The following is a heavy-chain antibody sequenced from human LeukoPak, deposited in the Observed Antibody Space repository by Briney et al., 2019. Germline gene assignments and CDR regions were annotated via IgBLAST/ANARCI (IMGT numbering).Heavy chain of an antibody. CDR2: IKQDGSEK. V-gene: IGHV3-7*01. CDR3: ARDHHHGWGSGSSFDY. D-gene: IGHD3-10*01. CDR1: GSTFSSYW. Sequence: GGSLRLSCAASGSTFSSYWMSWVRQAPGKGLEWVANIKQDGSEKYYVDSVKGRFTISRDNAKNSLYLQMNSLRAEDTAVYYCARDHHHGWGSGSSFDYWGQGTLVTVSS. J-gene: IGHJ4*02.